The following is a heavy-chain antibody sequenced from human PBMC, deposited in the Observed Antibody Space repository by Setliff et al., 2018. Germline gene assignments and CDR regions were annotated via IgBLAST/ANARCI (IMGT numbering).Heavy chain of an antibody. CDR3: ARDYTYYDFWSGPSSDAFDI. J-gene: IGHJ3*02. D-gene: IGHD3-3*01. V-gene: IGHV3-48*01. CDR1: GFTFSSYS. Sequence: GGSLRLSCAASGFTFSSYSMNWVHQAPGKGLEWVSYISSSSSTIYYADSVKGRFTISRDNAKNSLYLQMNSLRAEDTAVYYCARDYTYYDFWSGPSSDAFDIWGQGTMVTVSS. CDR2: ISSSSSTI.